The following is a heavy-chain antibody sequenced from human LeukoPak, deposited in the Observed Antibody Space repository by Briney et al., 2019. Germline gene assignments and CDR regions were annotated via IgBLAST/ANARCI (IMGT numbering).Heavy chain of an antibody. D-gene: IGHD2-8*01. J-gene: IGHJ4*02. Sequence: SETLSLTCPVYGGSFSGYHWNWIRQSPGKGLEWIAEINHSERYNYNPALENRVTISVEASKNQFSLMLSSVAAADAAIYYCARDPTTGVNTPYDFDFWGQGTLVTVAS. V-gene: IGHV4-34*01. CDR3: ARDPTTGVNTPYDFDF. CDR1: GGSFSGYH. CDR2: INHSERY.